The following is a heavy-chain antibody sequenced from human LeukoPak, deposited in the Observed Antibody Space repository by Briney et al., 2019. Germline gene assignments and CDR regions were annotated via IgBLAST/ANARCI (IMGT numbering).Heavy chain of an antibody. CDR3: AREPLRYFDWNDAFDI. CDR2: IYTSGST. Sequence: PSETLSLTCTVPGGSISSYYWSWIRQPAGKGLEWIGRIYTSGSTNYNPSLTSRVTMSVDTSKNQFSLKLSSVTAADTAVYYCAREPLRYFDWNDAFDIWGQGTMVTVSS. J-gene: IGHJ3*02. D-gene: IGHD3-9*01. CDR1: GGSISSYY. V-gene: IGHV4-4*07.